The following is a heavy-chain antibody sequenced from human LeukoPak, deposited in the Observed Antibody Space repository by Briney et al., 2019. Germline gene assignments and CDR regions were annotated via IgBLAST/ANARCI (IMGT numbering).Heavy chain of an antibody. V-gene: IGHV1-18*01. CDR1: GYTFTSYG. D-gene: IGHD3-9*01. CDR2: ISAYNGNT. Sequence: RASVKVSCKAPGYTFTSYGISWVRQAPGQGLEWMGWISAYNGNTNYAQKLQGRVTMTTDTSTSTAYMELRSLRSDDTAVYYCARVVLRYFDWLLGGAARNWFDPWGQGTLVTVSS. CDR3: ARVVLRYFDWLLGGAARNWFDP. J-gene: IGHJ5*02.